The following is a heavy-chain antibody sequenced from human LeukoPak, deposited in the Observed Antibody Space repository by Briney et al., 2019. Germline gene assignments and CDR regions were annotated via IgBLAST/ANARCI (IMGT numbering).Heavy chain of an antibody. CDR2: IYYSGSA. CDR3: ARGVRFITVAGGTREFDY. CDR1: GVSISSSTYY. J-gene: IGHJ4*02. V-gene: IGHV4-39*01. D-gene: IGHD6-19*01. Sequence: SETLSLTCTVSGVSISSSTYYWGWIRQPPGKGLEWIATIYYSGSAYYNPSLKSRVTISVDTSKNQFSLKLSSVTAADTAVYYCARGVRFITVAGGTREFDYWGQGTLVTVSS.